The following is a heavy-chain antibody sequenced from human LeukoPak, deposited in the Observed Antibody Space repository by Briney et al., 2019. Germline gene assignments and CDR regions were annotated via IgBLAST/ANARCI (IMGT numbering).Heavy chain of an antibody. CDR3: AKDSGGDYLFFDY. CDR2: IGGSGTNT. J-gene: IGHJ4*02. V-gene: IGHV3-23*01. Sequence: GGSLRLSCAASGFTFSSYAMSWVRQIPGKGLEWVSAIGGSGTNTYYEDSVKGQFTISRDNSKNTLYLQMNSLRAEDTALYYCAKDSGGDYLFFDYWGQGTLVTVSS. D-gene: IGHD4-17*01. CDR1: GFTFSSYA.